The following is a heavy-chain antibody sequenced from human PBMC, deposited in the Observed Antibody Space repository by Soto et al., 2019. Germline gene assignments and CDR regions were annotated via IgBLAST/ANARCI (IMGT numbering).Heavy chain of an antibody. J-gene: IGHJ4*02. CDR2: IHSIRSTI. Sequence: EVQLVESGGGLVQPGGSLRLSCAASGFTFSSHAMNWVRQAPGKGLEWVAYIHSIRSTIYYADTVKGQFTSSRDKAKISLCLQMASLRDEDAAVYSCARGARSADYEHWGQGTLVTVSS. V-gene: IGHV3-48*02. CDR1: GFTFSSHA. D-gene: IGHD3-16*01. CDR3: ARGARSADYEH.